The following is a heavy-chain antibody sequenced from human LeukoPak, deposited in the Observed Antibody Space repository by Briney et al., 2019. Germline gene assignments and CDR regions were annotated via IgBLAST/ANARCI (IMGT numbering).Heavy chain of an antibody. CDR1: GYTFTIYY. V-gene: IGHV1-46*01. D-gene: IGHD1-26*01. CDR3: ARDNSVGDYAWWFDH. Sequence: ASVKVSSTASGYTFTIYYMHWVRQAPGQGGERMGLIKTSGGTTRYTQKFQGRVTITRDLSTSTDYMELSSLRSDDTAVYFCARDNSVGDYAWWFDHWGQGTLVTVSS. J-gene: IGHJ5*02. CDR2: IKTSGGTT.